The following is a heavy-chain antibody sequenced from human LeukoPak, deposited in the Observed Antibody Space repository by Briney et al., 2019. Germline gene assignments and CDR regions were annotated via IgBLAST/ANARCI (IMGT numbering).Heavy chain of an antibody. V-gene: IGHV3-7*03. J-gene: IGHJ4*02. CDR3: ARHRAAAGPNYFDY. D-gene: IGHD6-13*01. CDR1: GFTFSSYW. CDR2: IKQDGSEK. Sequence: GGSLRLSCAASGFTFSSYWMSWVRQAPGKGLEWVANIKQDGSEKYYVDSVKGRFTISRDNAKNSLYLQMNSLRAEDTAVYYCARHRAAAGPNYFDYWGQGTLVTVSS.